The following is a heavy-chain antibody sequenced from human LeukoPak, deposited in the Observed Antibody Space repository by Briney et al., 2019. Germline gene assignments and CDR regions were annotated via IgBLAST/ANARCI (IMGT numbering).Heavy chain of an antibody. CDR2: FSSIGSTI. J-gene: IGHJ3*02. V-gene: IGHV3-48*03. Sequence: GGSWRPSCAALGLTFSSYEMNWVGRAQGKGRGGVHYFSSIGSTIYYADSVKGRFTISRDNAKNSLYLQMNSLRAEDTAVYYCARERVYYDSSGYYYSDAFDIWGQGTMVTVSS. CDR1: GLTFSSYE. CDR3: ARERVYYDSSGYYYSDAFDI. D-gene: IGHD3-22*01.